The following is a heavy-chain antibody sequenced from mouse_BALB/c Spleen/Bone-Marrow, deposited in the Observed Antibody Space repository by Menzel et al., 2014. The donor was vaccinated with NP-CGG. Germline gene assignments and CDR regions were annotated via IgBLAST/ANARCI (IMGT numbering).Heavy chain of an antibody. J-gene: IGHJ4*01. Sequence: VHVKQSGPELVKPGASVKISCKTSGYTFTEYTMHWVKQSHGKSLEWVGGINPNNGGISYNQKFKGKATLTVDKSSSTAYMELRSLTSEDSAVYYCARREYGNYDYAMDYWGQGTSVTVSS. V-gene: IGHV1-18*01. CDR3: ARREYGNYDYAMDY. CDR2: INPNNGGI. D-gene: IGHD2-10*02. CDR1: GYTFTEYT.